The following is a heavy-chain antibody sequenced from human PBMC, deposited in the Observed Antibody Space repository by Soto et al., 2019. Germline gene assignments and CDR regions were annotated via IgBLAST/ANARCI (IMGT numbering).Heavy chain of an antibody. V-gene: IGHV3-30*18. CDR2: ISYDGSNK. Sequence: QVQLVESGGGVVQPGRSLRLSCAASGFTFSSYGMHWVRQAPGKGLEWVAVISYDGSNKYYADSVKGRFTISRDNSKNPLYLQMNSLSAEDTAVYYGAKGSLRGQGGGDYDILTGPGAPYYGMDVWGQGTTVTLCS. J-gene: IGHJ6*02. CDR1: GFTFSSYG. CDR3: AKGSLRGQGGGDYDILTGPGAPYYGMDV. D-gene: IGHD3-9*01.